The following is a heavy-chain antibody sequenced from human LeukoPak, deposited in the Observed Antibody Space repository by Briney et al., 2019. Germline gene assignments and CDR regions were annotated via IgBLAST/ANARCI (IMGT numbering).Heavy chain of an antibody. CDR3: ARDGSRTYYYGSGQGMDV. CDR1: GYTFTGYY. D-gene: IGHD3-10*01. V-gene: IGHV1-2*04. CDR2: INPNSGGT. Sequence: ASVKVSCKASGYTFTGYYMHWVRQAPGQGLEWMGWINPNSGGTNYAQKFQGWVTMTRDTSISTAYMELSRLRSDDTAVYYCARDGSRTYYYGSGQGMDVWGQGTTVTVSS. J-gene: IGHJ6*02.